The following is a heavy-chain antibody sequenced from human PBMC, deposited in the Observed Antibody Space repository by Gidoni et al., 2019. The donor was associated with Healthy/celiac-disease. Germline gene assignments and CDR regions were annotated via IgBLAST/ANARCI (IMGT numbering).Heavy chain of an antibody. CDR2: IYTSGST. CDR3: ARLTAVTTHYYFDY. Sequence: IRQPAGKGLEWIGRIYTSGSTNYNPSLKSRVTMSVDTSKNQFSLKLSAVTAADTAVYYCARLTAVTTHYYFDYWGQGTLVTVSS. D-gene: IGHD4-4*01. V-gene: IGHV4-4*07. J-gene: IGHJ4*02.